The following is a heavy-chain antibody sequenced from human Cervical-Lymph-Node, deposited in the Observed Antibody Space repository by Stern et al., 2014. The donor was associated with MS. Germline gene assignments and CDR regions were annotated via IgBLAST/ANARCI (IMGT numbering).Heavy chain of an antibody. CDR3: AKAGRWRAADT. CDR2: INPHSGDT. V-gene: IGHV1-2*02. J-gene: IGHJ3*02. CDR1: GYTFSGYY. Sequence: VQLVESGAEVKKPGASVKVSCKASGYTFSGYYMHWERQAPGQGLVWMGWINPHSGDTKCAQKFQGGVPMTRDTSIGTACMELSRLKSDDTAVYYCAKAGRWRAADTWGQGTMVTVTS. D-gene: IGHD4-23*01.